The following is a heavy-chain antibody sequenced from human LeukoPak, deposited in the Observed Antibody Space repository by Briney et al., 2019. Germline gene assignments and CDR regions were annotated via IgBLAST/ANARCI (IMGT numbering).Heavy chain of an antibody. CDR1: GGSISSGSYY. Sequence: SETLSLTCTVSGGSISSGSYYWSWIRQPAGKGLEWIGRIYTSGSTNYNPSLKSRVTISVDTSKNQFSLKLSSVTAADTAVYYCARGMATVTTYPTLLPYYYYMDVWGKGTTVTISS. V-gene: IGHV4-61*02. CDR3: ARGMATVTTYPTLLPYYYYMDV. CDR2: IYTSGST. D-gene: IGHD4-17*01. J-gene: IGHJ6*03.